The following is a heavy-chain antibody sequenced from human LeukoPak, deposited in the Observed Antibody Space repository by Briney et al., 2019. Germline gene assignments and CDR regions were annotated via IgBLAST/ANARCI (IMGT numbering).Heavy chain of an antibody. CDR1: GFTFSRYS. J-gene: IGHJ5*02. CDR2: ISSTSTFI. D-gene: IGHD3-10*01. CDR3: AKEGSMVRGLIITESWFDP. Sequence: GGSLRLSCAASGFTFSRYSMNWVRQAPGKGLEWVASISSTSTFIYSADSVKGRFTISRDSSKNTLYLQLNSLTAEDTAVYYCAKEGSMVRGLIITESWFDPWGQGTLVTVSS. V-gene: IGHV3-21*04.